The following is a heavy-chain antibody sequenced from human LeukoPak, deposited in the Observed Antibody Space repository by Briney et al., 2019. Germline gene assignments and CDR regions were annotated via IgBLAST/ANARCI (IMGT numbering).Heavy chain of an antibody. CDR2: TNSDGSST. Sequence: PGGSLRLSCAASGFTFSSYWMHWARQAPGRGPVWVSRTNSDGSSTSYADSVKGRFTISRDNAKNTLYLQMNSLRAEDTALYYCVRGGGNWFDPWGQGTLVTVSS. V-gene: IGHV3-74*01. CDR3: VRGGGNWFDP. CDR1: GFTFSSYW. J-gene: IGHJ5*02. D-gene: IGHD2-15*01.